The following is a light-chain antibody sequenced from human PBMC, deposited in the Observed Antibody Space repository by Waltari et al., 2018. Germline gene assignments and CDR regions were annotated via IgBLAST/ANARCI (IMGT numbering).Light chain of an antibody. CDR3: CSYGGSYTWV. CDR1: NSDVGAYNL. Sequence: QSALTQPASVSGSPGQAINISCTGTNSDVGAYNLVSWYQQYPGRAPRPMIYEARNRPSGVSNRFSASKSGNTASLTISGLQADDEANYYCCSYGGSYTWVFGGGTKVTVL. CDR2: EAR. V-gene: IGLV2-23*01. J-gene: IGLJ3*02.